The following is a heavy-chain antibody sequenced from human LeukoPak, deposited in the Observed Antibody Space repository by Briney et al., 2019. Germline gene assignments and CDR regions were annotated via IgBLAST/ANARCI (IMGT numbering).Heavy chain of an antibody. D-gene: IGHD1-26*01. CDR1: GFTFSSYW. CDR3: ARDKWTPDY. Sequence: GGSRRLSCAASGFTFSSYWMTWVRQAPGKGLEWVANIKQDGSEKYYVDSVEGRFTISRDNAKNSLYLQMSSLRAEDTAVYYCARDKWTPDYWGQGTLVTVSS. V-gene: IGHV3-7*01. CDR2: IKQDGSEK. J-gene: IGHJ4*02.